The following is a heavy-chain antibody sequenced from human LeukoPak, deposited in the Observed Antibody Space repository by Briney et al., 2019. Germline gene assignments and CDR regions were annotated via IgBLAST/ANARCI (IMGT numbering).Heavy chain of an antibody. D-gene: IGHD3-3*01. CDR3: ARGRATYDFWSGQKIDY. V-gene: IGHV4-34*01. Sequence: PSETLSLTCAVYGGPFSGYYWRWIRQPPGKGLEWIGEINHSGSTNYNPSLKSRVTISVDTSKNQFSLKLSSVTAADTAVYYCARGRATYDFWSGQKIDYWGHGTLVTVSS. CDR1: GGPFSGYY. CDR2: INHSGST. J-gene: IGHJ4*01.